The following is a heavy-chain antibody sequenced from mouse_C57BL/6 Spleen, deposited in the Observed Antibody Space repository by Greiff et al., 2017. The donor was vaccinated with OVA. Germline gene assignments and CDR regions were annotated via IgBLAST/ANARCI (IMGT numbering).Heavy chain of an antibody. Sequence: VLLQQPGAALVKPGASVKLSCKASGYTFPSYWMHWVKQRPGKGLEWIGKIHPNSGSNNYNEKFKSKATLTIDKTSSTAYMQLSSLTSEDTAVYDSASSGDDYDGQDYWGQGTSVTVSS. D-gene: IGHD2-4*01. CDR3: ASSGDDYDGQDY. V-gene: IGHV1-64*01. CDR1: GYTFPSYW. J-gene: IGHJ4*01. CDR2: IHPNSGSN.